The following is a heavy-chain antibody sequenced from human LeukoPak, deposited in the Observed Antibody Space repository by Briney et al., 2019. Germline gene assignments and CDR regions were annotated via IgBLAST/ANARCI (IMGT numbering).Heavy chain of an antibody. D-gene: IGHD3-3*01. V-gene: IGHV1-2*04. CDR1: GYTFTGYY. CDR2: INPNSGGT. CDR3: ARGATIFGVVITGFDY. Sequence: ASVKVSCKASGYTFTGYYMHWVRQAPGQGLEWMGWINPNSGGTNYAQKFQGWVTMTRDTSISTAYMELSRLRSDDTAVYYCARGATIFGVVITGFDYWGQGTLVTVSS. J-gene: IGHJ4*02.